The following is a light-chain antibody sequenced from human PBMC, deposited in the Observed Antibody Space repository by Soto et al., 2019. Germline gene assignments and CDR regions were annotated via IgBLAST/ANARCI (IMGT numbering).Light chain of an antibody. CDR2: DGS. V-gene: IGKV1-5*01. J-gene: IGKJ4*01. CDR1: QSVSAW. Sequence: MTQSPCTLALSPGERAPLSCRASQSVSAWLAWHQQKPGKAPKLLIHDGSTLQSGVPSRFSGSGSGTEFTLTISTLQPDDFAPYYCQQYKSYPLTFGGGTKLEI. CDR3: QQYKSYPLT.